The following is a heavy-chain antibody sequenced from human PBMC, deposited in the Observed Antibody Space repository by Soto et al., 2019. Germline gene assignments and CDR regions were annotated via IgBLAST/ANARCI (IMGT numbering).Heavy chain of an antibody. V-gene: IGHV3-23*01. CDR3: AKLLVTQMSYYYYGLDV. CDR2: INIGGDTT. D-gene: IGHD2-21*02. Sequence: EVQLLESGGGLVQPGGSLRLSCGVSGFTFSNYAMSWVRQAPGKGLEWVSAINIGGDTTYYADSVKGRFTISRDNSKNTLYLQMNSLRAEDTAVYYCAKLLVTQMSYYYYGLDVWGQGTTVTVSS. CDR1: GFTFSNYA. J-gene: IGHJ6*02.